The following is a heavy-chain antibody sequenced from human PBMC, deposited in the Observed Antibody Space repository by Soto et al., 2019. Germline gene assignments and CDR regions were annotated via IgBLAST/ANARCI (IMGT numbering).Heavy chain of an antibody. V-gene: IGHV3-74*01. CDR3: AKTASMTIRDGFDH. CDR1: GFTFSSYW. Sequence: GGSLRLSCAASGFTFSSYWMHWVRQAPGKGLVWVSRINSDVSTTSYADSVKGRFTISRDNAKNTLYLQMNSLRAEDTAVYYCAKTASMTIRDGFDHWGQGALVTVSS. D-gene: IGHD4-17*01. CDR2: INSDVSTT. J-gene: IGHJ4*02.